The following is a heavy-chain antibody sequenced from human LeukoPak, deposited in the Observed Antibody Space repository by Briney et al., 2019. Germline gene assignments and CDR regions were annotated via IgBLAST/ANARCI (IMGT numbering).Heavy chain of an antibody. CDR3: ARDPAWGFDY. CDR1: GFSFNNFA. V-gene: IGHV3-74*01. J-gene: IGHJ4*02. Sequence: GGSLRLSCAASGFSFNNFAVTWVRQAPGKGLVWVSRINSDGSSTSYADSVKGRFTISRDNAKNTLYLQMNSLRAEDTAVYYCARDPAWGFDYWGQGTLVTVSS. D-gene: IGHD1-26*01. CDR2: INSDGSST.